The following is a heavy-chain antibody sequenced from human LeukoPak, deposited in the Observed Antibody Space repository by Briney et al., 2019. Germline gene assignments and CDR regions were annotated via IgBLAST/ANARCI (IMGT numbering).Heavy chain of an antibody. D-gene: IGHD5-24*01. CDR2: ISHDGRNT. CDR1: GFTFSQFA. Sequence: GGSLRLSCAASGFTFSQFAVHWVRQAPGKGLEWVADISHDGRNTYYADSVKGRFTISRDNSKNTLYLQMNSLRAEDTAVYYCAKSGYNRFDYWGQGTLVTVSS. J-gene: IGHJ4*02. V-gene: IGHV3-30-3*02. CDR3: AKSGYNRFDY.